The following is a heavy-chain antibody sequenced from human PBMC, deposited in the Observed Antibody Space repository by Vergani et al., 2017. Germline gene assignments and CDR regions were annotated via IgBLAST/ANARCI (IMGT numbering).Heavy chain of an antibody. CDR1: GYTFTSYD. Sequence: QVQLVQSGAEVKNPGASVQVSCKASGYTFTSYDMHWVRQAPGQGLEWMGKIDPSGGTNYAQKFQGRVTMTKDTSTSTVDMELSSLRSEDTAMYYCARDVSGGSPFAMDVWGQGTTVTVSS. CDR3: ARDVSGGSPFAMDV. CDR2: IDPSGGT. V-gene: IGHV1-46*03. D-gene: IGHD2-15*01. J-gene: IGHJ6*02.